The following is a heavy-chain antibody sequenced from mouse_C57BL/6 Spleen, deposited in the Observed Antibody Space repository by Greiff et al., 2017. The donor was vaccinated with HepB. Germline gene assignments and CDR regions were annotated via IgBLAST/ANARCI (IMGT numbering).Heavy chain of an antibody. CDR3: ARDTPNWD. D-gene: IGHD4-1*01. J-gene: IGHJ2*01. Sequence: QVQLQQSGAELVMPGASVKLSCKASGYTFTSYWMHWVKQRPGQGLEWIGEIDPSDSYTNYNQKFKGKSTLTVDKSSSTAYMQLSSLTSEDSAVYYCARDTPNWDWGQGTTLTVSS. CDR1: GYTFTSYW. V-gene: IGHV1-69*01. CDR2: IDPSDSYT.